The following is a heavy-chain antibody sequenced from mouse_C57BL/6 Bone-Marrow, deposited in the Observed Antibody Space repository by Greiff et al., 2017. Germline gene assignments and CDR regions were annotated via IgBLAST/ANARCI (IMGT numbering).Heavy chain of an antibody. J-gene: IGHJ3*01. CDR2: IHPNSGST. Sequence: QVQLQQPGAELVKPGASVTLSCKASGYTFTSYWMHWVKQRPGQGLEWIGMIHPNSGSTNYNEKFKSKATLTVDKSSSTAYMQLSSLTSADSAVYYGAREVYGSSSWFAYWGQGTLVTVSA. V-gene: IGHV1-64*01. D-gene: IGHD1-1*01. CDR1: GYTFTSYW. CDR3: AREVYGSSSWFAY.